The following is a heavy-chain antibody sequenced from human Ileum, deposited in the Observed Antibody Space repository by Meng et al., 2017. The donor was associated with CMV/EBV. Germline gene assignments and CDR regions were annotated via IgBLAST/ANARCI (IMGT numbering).Heavy chain of an antibody. CDR2: MYFSGIA. CDR1: GDPISSGSHS. J-gene: IGHJ4*02. V-gene: IGHV4-39*07. Sequence: HGSGPGPGNPAGTRSLTCTASGDPISSGSHSWAWFRQPPGKRLEWIGSMYFSGIADYNPSLKSRVTISLHATQKQFSLRLTSVTAADSAVYFCARDLTNKWFYYWGQGTLVTVSS. D-gene: IGHD1-26*01. CDR3: ARDLTNKWFYY.